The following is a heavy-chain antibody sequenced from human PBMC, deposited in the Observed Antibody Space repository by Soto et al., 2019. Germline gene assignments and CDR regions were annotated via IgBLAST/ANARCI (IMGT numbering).Heavy chain of an antibody. D-gene: IGHD2-21*02. CDR2: ITSDGKSK. CDR1: GFNFSNHW. CDR3: ARESGDWPLNWFDP. V-gene: IGHV3-74*01. Sequence: PGGSLRLSCAASGFNFSNHWMHWVRQRPGEGLVWVSRITSDGKSKAYAESVKGRFAISRDNAKNTLYLQMNGLTTEDTAVYHCARESGDWPLNWFDPWGQGTLVTVSS. J-gene: IGHJ5*02.